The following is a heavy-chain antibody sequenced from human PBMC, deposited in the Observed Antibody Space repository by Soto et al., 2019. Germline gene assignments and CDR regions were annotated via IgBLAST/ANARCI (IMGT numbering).Heavy chain of an antibody. CDR2: ISYDGSNK. J-gene: IGHJ4*02. V-gene: IGHV3-30*18. D-gene: IGHD6-13*01. CDR1: GFTFSSYG. Sequence: PGGSLRLSCAASGFTFSSYGMHWVRQAPGKGLEWVAVISYDGSNKYYADSVKGRFTISRDNSKNTLYLQMNSLRAEDTAVYYFAKDIGANIAYFDDWGQGTLVTVSS. CDR3: AKDIGANIAYFDD.